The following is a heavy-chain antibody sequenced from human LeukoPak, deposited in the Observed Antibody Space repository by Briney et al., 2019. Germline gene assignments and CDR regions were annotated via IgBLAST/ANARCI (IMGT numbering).Heavy chain of an antibody. CDR1: GFTLSTYT. Sequence: GGSLRLSCAASGFTLSTYTMNWVRQAPGKGLEWVSNIRGSGSGGSTYYADSVKSRFTISRDNSKNTLYLQMNSLRAEDTAVYYCAKSGYNRFDYWGQGTLVTVSS. J-gene: IGHJ4*02. CDR2: IRGSGSGGST. CDR3: AKSGYNRFDY. D-gene: IGHD5-24*01. V-gene: IGHV3-23*01.